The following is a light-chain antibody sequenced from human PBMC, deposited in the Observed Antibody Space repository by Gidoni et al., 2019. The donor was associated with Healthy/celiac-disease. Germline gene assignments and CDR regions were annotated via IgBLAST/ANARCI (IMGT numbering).Light chain of an antibody. CDR1: ALPTQY. CDR3: QSADSSFVV. Sequence: SYELTQPPSVSVSPGQTARITCSGDALPTQYAYWYQQTPGQAPVLLIYKASERPSGIPERFSGSSSGTTVTLTISGVQAEDEADYCCQSADSSFVVFGGGTKLTVL. J-gene: IGLJ2*01. CDR2: KAS. V-gene: IGLV3-25*03.